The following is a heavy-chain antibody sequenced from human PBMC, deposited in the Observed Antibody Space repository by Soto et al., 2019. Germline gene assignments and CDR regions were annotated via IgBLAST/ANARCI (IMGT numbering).Heavy chain of an antibody. CDR3: ARDRFWVAAASYYYYGMDV. CDR2: ISYDGSNK. CDR1: GFTFSSYA. J-gene: IGHJ6*02. D-gene: IGHD6-13*01. V-gene: IGHV3-30-3*01. Sequence: PGGSLRLSCAASGFTFSSYAMHWVRQAPGKGLEWVAVISYDGSNKYYADSVKGRFTISRDNSKNTLYLQMNSLRAEDTAVYYCARDRFWVAAASYYYYGMDVWGQGTTVTVSS.